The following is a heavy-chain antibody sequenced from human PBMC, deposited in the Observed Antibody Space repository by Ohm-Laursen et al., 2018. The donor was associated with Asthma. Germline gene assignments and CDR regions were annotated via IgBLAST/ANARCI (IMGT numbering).Heavy chain of an antibody. D-gene: IGHD1-26*01. V-gene: IGHV3-21*01. CDR2: ISTASTFI. Sequence: SLRLSCSASGYTVSRYSIHWVRQAPGKGLEWVASISTASTFIYYADSGRRRFTTSRDNAKNLVYLQMSDLSAEDTDLYYCERIGRGWELPGREYSVHHWGQGTLVTVSS. CDR3: ERIGRGWELPGREYSVHH. J-gene: IGHJ1*01. CDR1: GYTVSRYS.